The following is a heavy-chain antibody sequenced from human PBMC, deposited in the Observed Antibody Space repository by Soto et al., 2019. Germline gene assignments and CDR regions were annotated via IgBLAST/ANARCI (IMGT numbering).Heavy chain of an antibody. Sequence: QVQLVESGGGLVKPGGSLRLSCAASGFTFSDYYMSWIRQAPGKGLEWVSYITSGSTIYYADSVKGRFTISRDKAKNSLYLQMNSLRAEDTAVYYCARAPYSSGWYDYYYGMDVWGQGTTVTVSS. CDR3: ARAPYSSGWYDYYYGMDV. CDR1: GFTFSDYY. D-gene: IGHD6-19*01. J-gene: IGHJ6*02. CDR2: ITSGSTI. V-gene: IGHV3-11*01.